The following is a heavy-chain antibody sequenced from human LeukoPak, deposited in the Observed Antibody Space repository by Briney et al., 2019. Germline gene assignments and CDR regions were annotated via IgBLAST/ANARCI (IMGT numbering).Heavy chain of an antibody. Sequence: GGPLRLSCAASGFTFSSYAMSWVRQAPGKGLEWVSAISGSGGSTYYADSVKGRFTISRDNSKNTLYLQMNSLRAEDTAVYYCAKDREQLWSPFDYWGQGTLVTVSS. V-gene: IGHV3-23*01. D-gene: IGHD5-18*01. CDR3: AKDREQLWSPFDY. CDR1: GFTFSSYA. J-gene: IGHJ4*02. CDR2: ISGSGGST.